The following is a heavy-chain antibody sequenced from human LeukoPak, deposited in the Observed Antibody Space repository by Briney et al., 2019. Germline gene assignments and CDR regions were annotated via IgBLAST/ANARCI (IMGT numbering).Heavy chain of an antibody. J-gene: IGHJ4*02. D-gene: IGHD5-18*01. CDR2: INPNSGGT. Sequence: ASVNVSCKASVYTFTGYYMHWVRQAPGPGLEWMGWINPNSGGTNYAQKFQGRVTITRDTSISTAYMELSRLRSDDTAVYYCASTIGYSYGYYWGQGTLVTVSS. V-gene: IGHV1-2*02. CDR3: ASTIGYSYGYY. CDR1: VYTFTGYY.